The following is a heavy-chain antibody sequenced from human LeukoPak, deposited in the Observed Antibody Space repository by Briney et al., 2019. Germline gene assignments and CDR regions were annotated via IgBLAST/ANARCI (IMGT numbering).Heavy chain of an antibody. CDR1: GFTFSSYA. J-gene: IGHJ4*02. CDR3: PKWPEGATPKFHH. Sequence: AGGSLRLSCAASGFTFSSYAMSWVRQAPGKGLEAPGKGLEWVSTISASGHATYYPDSVRGRFTISRDNSKSTLHLQMDSLRAEDSALYYCPKWPEGATPKFHHWGQGTLVTVSS. CDR2: ISASGHAT. V-gene: IGHV3-23*01. D-gene: IGHD1-26*01.